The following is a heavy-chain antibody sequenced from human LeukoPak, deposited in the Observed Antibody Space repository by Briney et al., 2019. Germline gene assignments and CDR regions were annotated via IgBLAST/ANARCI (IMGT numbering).Heavy chain of an antibody. D-gene: IGHD3-22*01. Sequence: GGSLRLSCAASGFTFSSYAMSWVRQAPGKGLEWVSAISGSGGSTYYADSVKGRFTISRDNSKNTLYLQMNSLRAEDTAVYYCAKDFLGYYYDSSGSSDGFDIWGQGTMVTVSS. CDR1: GFTFSSYA. J-gene: IGHJ3*02. CDR2: ISGSGGST. CDR3: AKDFLGYYYDSSGSSDGFDI. V-gene: IGHV3-23*01.